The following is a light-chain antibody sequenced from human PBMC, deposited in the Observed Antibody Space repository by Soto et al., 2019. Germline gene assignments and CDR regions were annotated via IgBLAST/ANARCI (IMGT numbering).Light chain of an antibody. CDR3: QQYSTYPYI. CDR2: KAS. V-gene: IGKV1-5*03. J-gene: IGKJ2*01. CDR1: QSINRW. Sequence: QMTQSPSTLSASVGARVTITCRASQSINRWLAWYQQKPGKAPKLLIYKASSLESGVPSRFSGGGMGTEFSLSISSLQPDEFATYYCQQYSTYPYIVGQGTKVDIK.